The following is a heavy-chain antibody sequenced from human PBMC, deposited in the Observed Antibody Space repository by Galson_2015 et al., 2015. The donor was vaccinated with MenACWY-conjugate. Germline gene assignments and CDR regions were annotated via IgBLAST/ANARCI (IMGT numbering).Heavy chain of an antibody. D-gene: IGHD3-22*01. CDR3: ARGVYDSSGYYFP. CDR1: GFTLSSYD. Sequence: SLRLSCAASGFTLSSYDMNWVRQAPGKGLEWVSYISSSGNTIYYADSVKGRFTISRDNAKNSLYLQMNSLRAEDTAVYYCARGVYDSSGYYFPWGQGTLVTVSS. J-gene: IGHJ1*01. V-gene: IGHV3-48*03. CDR2: ISSSGNTI.